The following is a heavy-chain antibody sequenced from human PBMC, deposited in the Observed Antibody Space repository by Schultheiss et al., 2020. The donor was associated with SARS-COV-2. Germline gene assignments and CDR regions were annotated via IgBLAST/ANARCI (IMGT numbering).Heavy chain of an antibody. D-gene: IGHD3-22*01. V-gene: IGHV3-23*01. Sequence: GGSLRLSCAASGFTFSSYSMNWVRQAPGKGLEWVSAISGSGGSTYYADSVKGRFTISRDNSKNTLYLQMNSLRAEDTAVYYCAKDAYYYDSSGYYYNPDAFDIWGQGTMVTVSS. CDR1: GFTFSSYS. J-gene: IGHJ3*02. CDR2: ISGSGGST. CDR3: AKDAYYYDSSGYYYNPDAFDI.